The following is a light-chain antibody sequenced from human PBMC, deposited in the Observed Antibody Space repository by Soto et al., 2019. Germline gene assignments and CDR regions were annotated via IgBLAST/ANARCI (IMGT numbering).Light chain of an antibody. Sequence: EIVLTQSPGTLSLSLGERGTLSCRASQSVDSTYLTWYQQKPGQAPRLLIYGASGRATGIPDRFSGSGSGTDFTLTISSLEPEDFAVYYCQRRSNWPPITFGQGTRLEIK. CDR2: GAS. CDR1: QSVDSTY. CDR3: QRRSNWPPIT. J-gene: IGKJ5*01. V-gene: IGKV3D-20*02.